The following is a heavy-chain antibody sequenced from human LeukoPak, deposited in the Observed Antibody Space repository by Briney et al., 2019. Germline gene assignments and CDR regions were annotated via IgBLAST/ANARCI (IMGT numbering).Heavy chain of an antibody. Sequence: GGSLRLSCAASGVTFSSYSMNWGRQAPGKGLEWVSSISSSSNYIYYADSVKGRFTISRDNAKNSLYLQMNSLRAEDTAVYYCARAFPYYYYGMDVWGQGTTVTVSS. CDR1: GVTFSSYS. CDR2: ISSSSNYI. J-gene: IGHJ6*02. V-gene: IGHV3-21*01. CDR3: ARAFPYYYYGMDV.